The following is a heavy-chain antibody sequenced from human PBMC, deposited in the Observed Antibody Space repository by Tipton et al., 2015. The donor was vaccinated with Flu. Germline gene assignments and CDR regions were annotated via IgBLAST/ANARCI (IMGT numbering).Heavy chain of an antibody. CDR1: GGSISSGGYY. Sequence: TLSLTCSVAGGSISSGGYYWAWIRQTPGKGLEWIATMYYGGRTYYNASLKGRVTISGDTSKNQIYLKLNSVTAADTAVYYCARQALVMDLATYKWFDPRGQGMLVTVSS. D-gene: IGHD5-12*01. J-gene: IGHJ5*02. V-gene: IGHV4-39*01. CDR3: ARQALVMDLATYKWFDP. CDR2: MYYGGRT.